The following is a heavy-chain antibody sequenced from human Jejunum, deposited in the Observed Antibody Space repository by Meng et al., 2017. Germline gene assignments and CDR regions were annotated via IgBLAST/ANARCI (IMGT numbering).Heavy chain of an antibody. Sequence: GGSLRLSCAASGFTFSSYEMNWIRQAPGKGLEWISYISGSGSSIYYADSVKGRFTISRDNAEDSLFLQMNSLRAEDTAVYFCARKKPGTAHFDPWGQGTLVTSPQ. V-gene: IGHV3-48*03. J-gene: IGHJ5*02. CDR1: GFTFSSYE. CDR2: ISGSGSSI. CDR3: ARKKPGTAHFDP.